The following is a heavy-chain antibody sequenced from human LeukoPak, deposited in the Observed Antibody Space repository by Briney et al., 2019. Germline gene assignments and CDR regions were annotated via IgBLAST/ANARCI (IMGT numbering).Heavy chain of an antibody. CDR3: AKDRTSEYYYDSSGYYLDY. CDR2: ISYDGSNK. V-gene: IGHV3-30*18. Sequence: GGSLRLSCAASGFTFSSYGMHWVRQAPGKGLEWVAVISYDGSNKYYADSVKGRFTISRDNSKNTLYLQMNSLRAEDTAVYYCAKDRTSEYYYDSSGYYLDYWGQGTLVTVSS. D-gene: IGHD3-22*01. CDR1: GFTFSSYG. J-gene: IGHJ4*02.